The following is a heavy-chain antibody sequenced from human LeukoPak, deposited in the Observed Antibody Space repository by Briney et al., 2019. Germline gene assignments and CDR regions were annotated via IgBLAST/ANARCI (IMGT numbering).Heavy chain of an antibody. D-gene: IGHD2-15*01. CDR2: INTNTGNP. V-gene: IGHV7-4-1*02. CDR3: ARDSCSGGSCYWDFDY. Sequence: GASVKVSCKAPGYTFTSYAMNWVRQAPGQGLEWMGWINTNTGNPTYAQGFTGRFVFSLDTSVSTAYLQISSLKAEDTAVYYCARDSCSGGSCYWDFDYWGQGTLVTVSS. CDR1: GYTFTSYA. J-gene: IGHJ4*02.